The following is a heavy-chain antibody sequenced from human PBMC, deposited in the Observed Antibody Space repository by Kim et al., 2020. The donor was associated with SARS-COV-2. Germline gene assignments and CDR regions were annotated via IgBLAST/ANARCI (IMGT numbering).Heavy chain of an antibody. D-gene: IGHD2-15*01. Sequence: SETLSLTCAVYGGSFSGYYWSWIRQPPGKGLEWIGEINHSGSTNYNPSLKSRVTISVDTSKNQFSLKLSSVTAADTAVYYCARGPRAHLAVVTDFDYWGQGTLVTVSS. V-gene: IGHV4-34*01. CDR1: GGSFSGYY. CDR3: ARGPRAHLAVVTDFDY. J-gene: IGHJ4*02. CDR2: INHSGST.